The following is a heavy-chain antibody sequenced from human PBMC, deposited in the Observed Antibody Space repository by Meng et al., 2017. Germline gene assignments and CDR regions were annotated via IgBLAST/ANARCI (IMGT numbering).Heavy chain of an antibody. CDR3: ARGTTAGYYYGMDV. CDR1: GYTFTGYY. Sequence: ASVKVSCKASGYTFTGYYMHWVRQAPGQGLEWMGRINPNSGGTNYAQKFQGRVTMTRDTSISTAYMELSRLRAEDTAVYYCARGTTAGYYYGMDVWGQGTMVTVSS. CDR2: INPNSGGT. D-gene: IGHD4-17*01. J-gene: IGHJ6*02. V-gene: IGHV1-2*06.